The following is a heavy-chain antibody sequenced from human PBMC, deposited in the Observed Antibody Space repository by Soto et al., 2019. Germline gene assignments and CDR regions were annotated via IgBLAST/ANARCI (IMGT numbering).Heavy chain of an antibody. Sequence: SETLSLTCTVSGDSIISSDFYWGWVRQPPGKGLEWVGSIFYLGSSYYNPSLKSRVTMSVDTSKNQFSLRLRSVTAADTALYFCARHSLALRKNNWFDPWGQGIMVTVSS. CDR2: IFYLGSS. CDR1: GDSIISSDFY. V-gene: IGHV4-39*01. J-gene: IGHJ5*02. D-gene: IGHD3-3*02. CDR3: ARHSLALRKNNWFDP.